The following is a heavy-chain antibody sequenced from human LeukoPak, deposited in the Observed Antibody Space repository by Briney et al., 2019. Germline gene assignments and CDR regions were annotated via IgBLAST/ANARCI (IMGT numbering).Heavy chain of an antibody. V-gene: IGHV4-59*08. CDR2: ISYTGGET. CDR1: GGSINSYY. J-gene: IGHJ3*02. Sequence: PSETLSLTCTVSGGSINSYYWSWIRQPPGKGLEWIGYISYTGGETNYNPSPKSRLTISVDTSKNQFSLMLTSVTAADTAVYYCARQPGGTAAFDIWAQGTMVTVSS. CDR3: ARQPGGTAAFDI. D-gene: IGHD1-14*01.